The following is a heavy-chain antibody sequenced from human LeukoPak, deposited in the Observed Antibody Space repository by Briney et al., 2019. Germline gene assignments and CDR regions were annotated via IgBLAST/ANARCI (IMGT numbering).Heavy chain of an antibody. CDR1: GFTFSNYG. Sequence: GGSLRLSCAASGFTFSNYGVNWVRQAPGKGLQWVSAISGGSDFIYYAESVKGRVTISRDNSKSTMYLQMNSLRVEDTAIYYCARADGSWLSRARFDYWGPGTLVTVSS. CDR2: ISGGSDFI. J-gene: IGHJ4*02. V-gene: IGHV3-23*01. CDR3: ARADGSWLSRARFDY. D-gene: IGHD5-24*01.